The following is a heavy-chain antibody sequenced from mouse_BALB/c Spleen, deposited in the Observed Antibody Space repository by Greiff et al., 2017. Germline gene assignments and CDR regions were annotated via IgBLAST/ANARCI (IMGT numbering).Heavy chain of an antibody. J-gene: IGHJ3*01. D-gene: IGHD1-1*01. Sequence: VQLKESGAELVRPGALVKLSCKASGFNIKDYYMHWVKQRPEQGLEWIGWIDPENGNTIYDPKFQGKASITADTSSNTAYLQLSSLTSEDTAVYYCALIYYYGSSYGFAYWGQGTLVTVSA. V-gene: IGHV14-1*02. CDR3: ALIYYYGSSYGFAY. CDR1: GFNIKDYY. CDR2: IDPENGNT.